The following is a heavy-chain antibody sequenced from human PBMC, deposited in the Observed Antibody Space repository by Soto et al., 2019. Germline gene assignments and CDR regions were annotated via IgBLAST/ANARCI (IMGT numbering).Heavy chain of an antibody. J-gene: IGHJ6*02. Sequence: QVQLVESGGGVVQPGRSLRLSCAASGFTFSSYGMHWVHQAPGKGLEWVAVIWYDGSNKYYADSVKGRFTISRDNSKNTLYLQMNSLRAEDTAVYYCARVPPLITIFGVVIDTNYYYYGMDVWGQGTTVTVSS. D-gene: IGHD3-3*01. CDR1: GFTFSSYG. V-gene: IGHV3-33*01. CDR3: ARVPPLITIFGVVIDTNYYYYGMDV. CDR2: IWYDGSNK.